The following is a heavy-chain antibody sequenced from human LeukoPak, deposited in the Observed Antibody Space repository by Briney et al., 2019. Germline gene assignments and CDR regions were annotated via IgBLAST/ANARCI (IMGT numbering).Heavy chain of an antibody. CDR1: GGSITNYY. J-gene: IGHJ6*03. Sequence: PSETLSLTCTVSGGSITNYYWSWIRQPPGKGLEWIGYIYYSGSTNYNPSLKSRVTISVDTSKNQFSLKLSSVTAADTAVYYCARARLGSGSYPYYYYMDVWGKGTTVTVSS. V-gene: IGHV4-59*01. CDR3: ARARLGSGSYPYYYYMDV. D-gene: IGHD3-10*01. CDR2: IYYSGST.